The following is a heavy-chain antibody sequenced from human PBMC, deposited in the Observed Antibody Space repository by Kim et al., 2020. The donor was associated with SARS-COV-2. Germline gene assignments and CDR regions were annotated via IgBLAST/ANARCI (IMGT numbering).Heavy chain of an antibody. Sequence: ASVKVSCKVSGYTLTELSMHWVRQAPGKGLAWMGGFDPEDGETIYAQKFQGRVTMTEDTSTDTAYMELSSLRSEDTAVYYCATRVGVGELLWVSWYYYGMDVWGQGTTVTVSS. D-gene: IGHD3-10*01. J-gene: IGHJ6*02. V-gene: IGHV1-24*01. CDR2: FDPEDGET. CDR1: GYTLTELS. CDR3: ATRVGVGELLWVSWYYYGMDV.